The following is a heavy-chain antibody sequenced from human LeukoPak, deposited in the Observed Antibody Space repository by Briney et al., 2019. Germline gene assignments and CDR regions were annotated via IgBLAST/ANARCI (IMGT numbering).Heavy chain of an antibody. CDR2: IYYSGST. J-gene: IGHJ4*02. V-gene: IGHV4-59*01. CDR3: ARAGGLWFGESGTFDY. CDR1: GGSISSYY. D-gene: IGHD3-10*01. Sequence: SETLSLTCTVSGGSISSYYWSWIRQPPGKGLEWIGYIYYSGSTNYNPSLKSRVTISVDTSKNQFSLKLSSVTAADTAVYYCARAGGLWFGESGTFDYWGQGTLVTVSS.